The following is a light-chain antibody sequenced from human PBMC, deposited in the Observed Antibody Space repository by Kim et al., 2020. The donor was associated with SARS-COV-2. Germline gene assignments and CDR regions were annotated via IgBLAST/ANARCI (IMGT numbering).Light chain of an antibody. J-gene: IGLJ2*01. CDR2: EVR. Sequence: QSALTQPASVSGSPGQSITISCTGTSSDVGSYNLVSWYQQLPGKAPKLMIYEVRKRPSGVSTRFSGSKSDNTASLTISGLQAEDEADYYCCSHSGSSVVFGGGTQLTVL. CDR3: CSHSGSSVV. V-gene: IGLV2-23*02. CDR1: SSDVGSYNL.